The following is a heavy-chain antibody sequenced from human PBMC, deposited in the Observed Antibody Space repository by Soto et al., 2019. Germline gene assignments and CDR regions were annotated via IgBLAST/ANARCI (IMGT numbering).Heavy chain of an antibody. J-gene: IGHJ6*02. CDR1: GFSLSTSGMC. CDR2: IDWDDDK. V-gene: IGHV2-70*01. D-gene: IGHD2-2*03. Sequence: SGPTLVNPTQTLTLTCTFSGFSLSTSGMCVSWIRQPPGKALEWLALIDWDDDKYYSTSLKTRLTISKDTSKNQVVLTMTNMDPVDTATYYCARMARVGYCCSTSCVGYYYGMYVWGQGTTVTVSS. CDR3: ARMARVGYCCSTSCVGYYYGMYV.